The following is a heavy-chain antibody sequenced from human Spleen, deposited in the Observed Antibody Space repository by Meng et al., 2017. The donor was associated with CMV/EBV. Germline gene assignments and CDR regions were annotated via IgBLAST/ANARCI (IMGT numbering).Heavy chain of an antibody. CDR3: AGMDYYGSGIGN. Sequence: VSDGSVTNPSYYWTWIRQPPGKGLEWIGHIYYSGYTNYSPSLKSRVTISVDTSKSQFSLRLASVTAADTAVYYCAGMDYYGSGIGNWGQGTLVTVSS. V-gene: IGHV4-61*01. CDR1: DGSVTNPSYY. D-gene: IGHD3-10*01. CDR2: IYYSGYT. J-gene: IGHJ4*02.